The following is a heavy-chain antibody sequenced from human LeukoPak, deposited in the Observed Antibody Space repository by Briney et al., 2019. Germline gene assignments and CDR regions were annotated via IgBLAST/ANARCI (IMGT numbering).Heavy chain of an antibody. V-gene: IGHV4-34*01. CDR3: ARITVGVGAFDI. CDR2: INHSGST. CDR1: GGSFSGYY. D-gene: IGHD3-22*01. J-gene: IGHJ3*02. Sequence: SETLSLTCAVYGGSFSGYYWSWIRQPPGKGLEWIGEINHSGSTNYNPSLKSRVTISVDKSKNQFSLKLSSVTAADTAVYYCARITVGVGAFDIWGQGTMVTVSS.